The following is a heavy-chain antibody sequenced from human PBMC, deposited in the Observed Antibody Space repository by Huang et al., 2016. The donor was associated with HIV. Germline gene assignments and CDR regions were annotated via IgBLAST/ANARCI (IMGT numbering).Heavy chain of an antibody. CDR1: GFTASANY. J-gene: IGHJ6*03. CDR2: VYSDGNT. V-gene: IGHV3-53*02. CDR3: AKIGGSDYYYYYYMDV. Sequence: EVQLVETGGGLIQPGGSLKLSCAASGFTASANYMSWVRQAPGKGRGWVSSVYSDGNTFYADSVKGRFIISRDNSKNTMYLQMTSLRAEDTAVYYCAKIGGSDYYYYYYMDVWGKGATVTVSS. D-gene: IGHD3-16*01.